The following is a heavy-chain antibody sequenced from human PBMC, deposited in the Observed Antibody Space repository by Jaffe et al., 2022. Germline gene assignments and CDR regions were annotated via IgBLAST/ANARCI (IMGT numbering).Heavy chain of an antibody. J-gene: IGHJ3*02. D-gene: IGHD1-26*01. CDR1: GFTFSSYG. Sequence: QVQLVESGGGVVQPGGSLRLSCAASGFTFSSYGMHWVRQAPGKGLEWVAFIRYDGSNKYYADSVKGRFTISRDNSKNTLYLQMNSLRAEDTAVYYCAKDEGELLPWWCAFDIWGQGTMVTVSS. CDR3: AKDEGELLPWWCAFDI. V-gene: IGHV3-30*02. CDR2: IRYDGSNK.